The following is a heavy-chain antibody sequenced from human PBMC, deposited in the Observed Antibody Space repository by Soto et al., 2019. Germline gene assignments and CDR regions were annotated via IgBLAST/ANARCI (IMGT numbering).Heavy chain of an antibody. J-gene: IGHJ6*02. CDR2: IYYSGST. CDR1: GGSISSYY. V-gene: IGHV4-59*01. Sequence: SETLSLTCTVSGGSISSYYWSWIRQPPGKGLEWIGYIYYSGSTNYNPSLKSRVTISVDTSKNQFSLKLSSVTAADTAVYYCARGEDAFFYYGLDVWGQGITVTVSS. CDR3: ARGEDAFFYYGLDV.